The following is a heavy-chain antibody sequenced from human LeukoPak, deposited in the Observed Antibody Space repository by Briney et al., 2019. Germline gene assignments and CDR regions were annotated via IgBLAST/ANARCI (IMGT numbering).Heavy chain of an antibody. CDR2: INHSGST. CDR3: ARASRYCSSTSCYPTRYNWFDP. CDR1: GGSFSGYY. D-gene: IGHD2-2*01. Sequence: SETLSLTCAVYGGSFSGYYWSWIRQPPGEGLEWIGEINHSGSTNYNPSLKSRVTISVDTSKNQFSLKLSSVTAADTAVYYCARASRYCSSTSCYPTRYNWFDPWGQGTLVTVSS. J-gene: IGHJ5*02. V-gene: IGHV4-34*01.